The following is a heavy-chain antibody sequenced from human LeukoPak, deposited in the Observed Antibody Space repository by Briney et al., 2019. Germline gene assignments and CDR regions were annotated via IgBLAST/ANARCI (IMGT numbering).Heavy chain of an antibody. CDR2: INPNSGGT. CDR1: GYTFTCYY. V-gene: IGHV1-2*06. D-gene: IGHD6-19*01. J-gene: IGHJ4*02. Sequence: ASVKVSCKASGYTFTCYYMHWVRQAPGQGFEWMGRINPNSGGTNYAQKFQGRVTMTRDTSISTAYMELSRLRSDDTAVYYCARDQEDSSGWIDYWGQGTLVTVSS. CDR3: ARDQEDSSGWIDY.